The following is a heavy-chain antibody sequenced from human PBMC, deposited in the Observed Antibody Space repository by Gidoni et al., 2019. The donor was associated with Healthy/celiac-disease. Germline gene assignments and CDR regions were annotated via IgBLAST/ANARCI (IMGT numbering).Heavy chain of an antibody. D-gene: IGHD5-12*01. J-gene: IGHJ4*02. CDR1: GFTFSSYA. CDR3: ARSTVATGTPLD. Sequence: QVQLVESGVSVVQPGRSLRRSCAASGFTFSSYAMHCVRQAPGKGLEWVAVISYDGSNTYYADSVKGRFTISRDNSKNTLYLQMISLRAEDTAVYYCARSTVATGTPLDWGQGTLVTVSS. V-gene: IGHV3-30-3*01. CDR2: ISYDGSNT.